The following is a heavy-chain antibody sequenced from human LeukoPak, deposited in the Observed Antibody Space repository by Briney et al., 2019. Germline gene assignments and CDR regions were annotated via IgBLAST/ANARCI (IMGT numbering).Heavy chain of an antibody. CDR3: ATYSNNWYYFDY. CDR1: AYSFTRYW. CDR2: IYPGDSDT. J-gene: IGHJ4*02. D-gene: IGHD1-26*01. V-gene: IGHV5-51*01. Sequence: GEPLKISCKGSAYSFTRYWIGWVRQMPGKGLEWMGIIYPGDSDTKYSPSFQGQVTTSADKSINTAYLQWSSLKASDTAMYYCATYSNNWYYFDYWGQGTLVTVSS.